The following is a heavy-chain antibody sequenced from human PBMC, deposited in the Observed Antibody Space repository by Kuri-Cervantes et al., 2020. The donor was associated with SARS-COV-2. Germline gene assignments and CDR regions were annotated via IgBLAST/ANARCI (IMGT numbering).Heavy chain of an antibody. V-gene: IGHV1-18*01. CDR2: ISAYNGNT. CDR1: GYTFTSYG. D-gene: IGHD2-2*01. Sequence: ASVKVSCKASGYTFTSYGISWVRRAPGQGLEWMGWISAYNGNTNYAQKLQGRVTMTTDTSTSTAYMELRSLRSDDTAVYYCARSLVVPAANWFDPWGQGTLVTVSS. J-gene: IGHJ5*02. CDR3: ARSLVVPAANWFDP.